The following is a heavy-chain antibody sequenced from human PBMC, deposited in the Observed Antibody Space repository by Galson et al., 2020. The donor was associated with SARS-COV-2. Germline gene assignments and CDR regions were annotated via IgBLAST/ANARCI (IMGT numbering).Heavy chain of an antibody. CDR3: AKEAEAGTHYYYYYMDV. CDR2: ISGSGGST. CDR1: GFTFSSYA. V-gene: IGHV3-23*01. D-gene: IGHD6-19*01. J-gene: IGHJ6*03. Sequence: GESLKISCAASGFTFSSYAMSWVRQAPGKGLEWVSAISGSGGSTYYADSVKGRFTISRDNSKNTLYLQMNSLRAEDTAVYYCAKEAEAGTHYYYYYMDVWGKGTTVTVSS.